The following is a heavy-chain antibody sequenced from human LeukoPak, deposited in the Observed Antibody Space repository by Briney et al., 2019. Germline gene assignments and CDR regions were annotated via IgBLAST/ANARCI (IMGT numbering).Heavy chain of an antibody. CDR1: GFTFSSYG. CDR2: IRYDGNNK. Sequence: QSGGSLRLSCAASGFTFSSYGMHWVRQAPGKGLEWVAFIRYDGNNKYSADSVKGRFTISRDNSKNTLYLQMNSLRAEDTAVYYCAKDSATMIVMIRRAPRGQLDYWGQGTLVTVSS. V-gene: IGHV3-30*02. D-gene: IGHD3-22*01. CDR3: AKDSATMIVMIRRAPRGQLDY. J-gene: IGHJ4*02.